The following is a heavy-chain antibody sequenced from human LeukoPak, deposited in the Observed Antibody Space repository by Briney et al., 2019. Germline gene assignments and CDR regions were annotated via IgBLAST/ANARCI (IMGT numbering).Heavy chain of an antibody. Sequence: GGSLRLSCAASGFTFSAYWMSWLRQAPGRGLEWVASIKQDGGGKYYVDSVMGRFTISKDNAKNSLYLQMNSLRVEDTAVYYCARDMHSSYEYWGQGTLVSVSS. CDR1: GFTFSAYW. J-gene: IGHJ4*02. V-gene: IGHV3-7*05. D-gene: IGHD2-2*01. CDR3: ARDMHSSYEY. CDR2: IKQDGGGK.